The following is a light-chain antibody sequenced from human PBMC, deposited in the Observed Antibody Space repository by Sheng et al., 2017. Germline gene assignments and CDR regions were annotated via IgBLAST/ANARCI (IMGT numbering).Light chain of an antibody. CDR2: AAS. CDR3: QQAQSFPYT. CDR1: LGISNS. Sequence: DIQMTQSPSSLSASVGDRVTITCRASLGISNSLAWYQQKPGKAPKLLVYAASILESGVPSRFRGSVSGTEFTLTISSLQPEDFATYYCQQAQSFPYTFGQGTKVEIK. J-gene: IGKJ2*01. V-gene: IGKV1-NL1*01.